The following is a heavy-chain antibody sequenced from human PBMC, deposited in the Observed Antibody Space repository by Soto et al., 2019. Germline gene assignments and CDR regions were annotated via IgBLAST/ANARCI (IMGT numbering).Heavy chain of an antibody. Sequence: ASVKVSCKASGYSVTSYKMHWVRQAPGQGLEWMGIINPSGGSTSYAQKFQGRLTVTRDTSKNQFSLQLNSVTPEDTAVYYCARFIAEATDAFDIWGQGTMVTVSS. CDR2: INPSGGST. CDR1: GYSVTSYK. D-gene: IGHD6-13*01. J-gene: IGHJ3*02. CDR3: ARFIAEATDAFDI. V-gene: IGHV1-46*01.